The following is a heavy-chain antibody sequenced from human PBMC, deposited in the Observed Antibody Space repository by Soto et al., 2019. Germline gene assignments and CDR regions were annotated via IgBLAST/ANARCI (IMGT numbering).Heavy chain of an antibody. Sequence: QVQLLESGPGLVKASQTLSLTCSISGGSISSGGYYWRWVRQRPGKGLEWIGYIYFNENTYYNPSLKTRVTISAGTSKSQFSLRLSSVTAADAAVYYCARQITMVRGIDFWGPGISVSVSS. J-gene: IGHJ4*02. D-gene: IGHD3-10*01. CDR2: IYFNENT. CDR3: ARQITMVRGIDF. V-gene: IGHV4-31*03. CDR1: GGSISSGGYY.